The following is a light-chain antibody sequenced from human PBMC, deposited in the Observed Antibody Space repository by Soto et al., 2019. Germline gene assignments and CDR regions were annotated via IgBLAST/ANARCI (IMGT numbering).Light chain of an antibody. V-gene: IGLV1-40*01. CDR1: SSNIGAGYD. Sequence: QSVVTPPPSVSGAPGQRVTISCTGSSSNIGAGYDVHWYQQLPGTAPKLLIYGNSNRPSGVPDRFSGSKSGTSASLAITGLQAEDLSDYSSQSYNNTLTGHVFVPGTVVT. J-gene: IGLJ1*01. CDR3: QSYNNTLTGHV. CDR2: GNS.